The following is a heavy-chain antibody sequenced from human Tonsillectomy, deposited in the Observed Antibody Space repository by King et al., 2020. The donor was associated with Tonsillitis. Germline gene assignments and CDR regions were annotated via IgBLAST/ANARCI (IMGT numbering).Heavy chain of an antibody. D-gene: IGHD5-18*01. CDR3: AGAEDVATAMVPIN. CDR2: IYTSGST. Sequence: QLQESGPGLVKPSQTLSLTCTVSGGSISSGSYYWSWIRQPAGKGLEWIGRIYTSGSTNYNPSLKSRVTISVDTSKNQFSLKLSSVTAADTAVYYCAGAEDVATAMVPINWGQGTLVTVSS. CDR1: GGSISSGSYY. J-gene: IGHJ4*02. V-gene: IGHV4-61*02.